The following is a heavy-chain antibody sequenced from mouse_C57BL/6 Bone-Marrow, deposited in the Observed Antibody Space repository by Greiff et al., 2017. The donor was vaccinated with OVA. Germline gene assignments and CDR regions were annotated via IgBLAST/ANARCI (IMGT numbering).Heavy chain of an antibody. Sequence: VKLMESGAELVRPGTSVKMSCKASGYTFTNYWIGWAKQRPGHGLEWIGDIYPGGGYTNYNEKFKGKATLTADKSSSTAYMQFSSLTSEDSAIYYCARSRDTTVVFDYWGQGTTLTVSS. CDR2: IYPGGGYT. CDR1: GYTFTNYW. J-gene: IGHJ2*01. V-gene: IGHV1-63*01. CDR3: ARSRDTTVVFDY. D-gene: IGHD1-1*01.